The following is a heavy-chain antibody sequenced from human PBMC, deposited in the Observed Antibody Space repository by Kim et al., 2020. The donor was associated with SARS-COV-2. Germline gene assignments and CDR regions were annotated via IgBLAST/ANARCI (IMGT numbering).Heavy chain of an antibody. J-gene: IGHJ4*02. CDR2: ISYDGSNK. D-gene: IGHD3-9*01. V-gene: IGHV3-30*04. CDR3: ARGPLLRYFDWLFPSPTDY. CDR1: GFTFSSYA. Sequence: GGSLRLSCAASGFTFSSYAMHWVRQAPGKGLEWVAVISYDGSNKYYADSVKGRFTISRDNSKNTLYLQMNSLRAEDTAVYYCARGPLLRYFDWLFPSPTDYWGQGTLVTVSS.